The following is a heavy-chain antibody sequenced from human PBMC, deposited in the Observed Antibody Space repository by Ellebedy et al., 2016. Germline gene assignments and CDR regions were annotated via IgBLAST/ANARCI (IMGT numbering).Heavy chain of an antibody. CDR3: ARDNYGSGSSSFDVFDI. D-gene: IGHD3-10*01. J-gene: IGHJ3*02. CDR1: GFTFGTYW. Sequence: GESLKISXAASGFTFGTYWWTWVRQPPGRGLEWVANIKQDGSEKYYVDSVKGRFTISRDNAKKSLYLQMNSLRAEDTAVYYCARDNYGSGSSSFDVFDIWGQGTMVTVSS. V-gene: IGHV3-7*01. CDR2: IKQDGSEK.